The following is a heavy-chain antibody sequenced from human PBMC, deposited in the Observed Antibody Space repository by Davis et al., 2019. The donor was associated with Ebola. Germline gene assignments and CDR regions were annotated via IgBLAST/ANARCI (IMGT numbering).Heavy chain of an antibody. CDR3: ARDFGCSSTSCYDAFDI. Sequence: GESLKISCAASGFTFSSYWMSWVRQAPGKGLEWVANIKQDGSEKYYVDSVKGRFTISRDNAKNSLYLQMNSLRDEDTAVYYCARDFGCSSTSCYDAFDIWGQGTMVTVSS. CDR2: IKQDGSEK. J-gene: IGHJ3*02. CDR1: GFTFSSYW. D-gene: IGHD2-2*01. V-gene: IGHV3-7*01.